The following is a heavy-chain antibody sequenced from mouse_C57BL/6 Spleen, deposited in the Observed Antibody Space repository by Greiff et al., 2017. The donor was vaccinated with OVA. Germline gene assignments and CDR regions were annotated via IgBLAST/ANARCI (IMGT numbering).Heavy chain of an antibody. CDR3: ARHRYYDYDGGTWFAY. J-gene: IGHJ3*01. CDR2: ISGGGGNT. Sequence: EVMLVESGGGLVKPGGSLKLSCAASGFTFSSCTMSWVRQTPEKRLEWVATISGGGGNTYYPDSVKGRFTISRDNAKNTLYLQMSSLRSEDTALYYCARHRYYDYDGGTWFAYWGQGTLVTVSA. CDR1: GFTFSSCT. V-gene: IGHV5-9*01. D-gene: IGHD2-4*01.